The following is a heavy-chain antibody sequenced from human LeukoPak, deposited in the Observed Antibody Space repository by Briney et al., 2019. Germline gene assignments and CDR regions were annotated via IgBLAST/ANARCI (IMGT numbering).Heavy chain of an antibody. CDR1: GFTFSSFA. V-gene: IGHV3-30*04. Sequence: GGSLRLSCAASGFTFSSFAMHWVRQAPGKGLEWVAVISYDGSNKYYADSVKGRFTISRDNSKNTLYLQVNSLRAEDTAVFYCARDRASGSPAGFDYWGQGTLVTVSS. J-gene: IGHJ4*02. CDR3: ARDRASGSPAGFDY. CDR2: ISYDGSNK. D-gene: IGHD3-10*01.